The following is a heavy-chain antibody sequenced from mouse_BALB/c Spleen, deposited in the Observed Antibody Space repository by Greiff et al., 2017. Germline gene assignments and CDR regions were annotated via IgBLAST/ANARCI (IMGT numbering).Heavy chain of an antibody. CDR2: ISDGGSYT. CDR1: GFTFSDYY. D-gene: IGHD2-1*01. CDR3: ARAYGNDAMDY. V-gene: IGHV5-4*02. J-gene: IGHJ4*01. Sequence: EVKLVESGGGLVTPGGSLKLSCAASGFTFSDYYMYWVRQTPEKRLEWVATISDGGSYTYYPDSVKGRFTISRDNAKNNLYLQMSSLKSEDTAMYYCARAYGNDAMDYWGQGTSVTVSS.